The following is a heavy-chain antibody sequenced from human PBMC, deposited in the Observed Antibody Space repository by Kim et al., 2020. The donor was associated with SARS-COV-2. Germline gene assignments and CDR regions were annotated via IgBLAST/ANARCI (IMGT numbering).Heavy chain of an antibody. V-gene: IGHV3-11*01. CDR1: GFTLRDYY. CDR3: ARAGWELDAFDI. Sequence: GGSLRLSCAASGFTLRDYYMSWIRQPPGKGLEWVSYISTSSYTIDYGDSVKGRFTSSRDNAKNSLYLQMNSLRAEDTAVYYCARAGWELDAFDILGQGTMVTVSS. J-gene: IGHJ3*02. D-gene: IGHD1-7*01. CDR2: ISTSSYTI.